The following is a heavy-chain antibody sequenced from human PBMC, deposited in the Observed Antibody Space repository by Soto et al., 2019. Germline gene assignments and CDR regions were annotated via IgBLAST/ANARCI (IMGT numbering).Heavy chain of an antibody. CDR3: ARDRAKCTDYYYCGMDV. V-gene: IGHV4-30-4*01. D-gene: IGHD2-8*01. Sequence: QVQLQESGPGLVKPSQTLSLTCTVSGGSISSGDDFWTWIRQPPGKGLERIGYIYYSGSTYYNPSLKSRLTMSGDTSKNLFSLELSSVTVADTAVYYCARDRAKCTDYYYCGMDVWGQGTTVTVSS. J-gene: IGHJ6*02. CDR2: IYYSGST. CDR1: GGSISSGDDF.